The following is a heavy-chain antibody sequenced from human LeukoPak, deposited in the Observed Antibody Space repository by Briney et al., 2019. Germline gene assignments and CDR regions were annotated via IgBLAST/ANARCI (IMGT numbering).Heavy chain of an antibody. CDR1: GFTFSSYA. CDR2: IQYDGINK. D-gene: IGHD3-22*01. J-gene: IGHJ4*02. V-gene: IGHV3-30*02. Sequence: GGSLRLSCAASGFTFSSYAMSWVRQAPGKGLEWVAFIQYDGINKYYADSVKGRFTISRVNSKNKLYLQMNSLRAEDTAVYYCANDLYDSSGYTETPFDYWGQGTLVTVSS. CDR3: ANDLYDSSGYTETPFDY.